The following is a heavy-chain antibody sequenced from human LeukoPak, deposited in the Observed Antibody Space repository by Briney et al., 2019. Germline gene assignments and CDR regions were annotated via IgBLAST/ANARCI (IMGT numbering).Heavy chain of an antibody. V-gene: IGHV4-4*09. Sequence: PSETLSLTCTVFGDSISYYYRNWIRQSPAKGLEWIGYIHSSGITRSHPSLESRVTISTDASKNQISLKMTSVTAADTAIYYCARRGTQRKGWNWLDPWGPGLPVTVSS. D-gene: IGHD3-16*01. CDR2: IHSSGIT. J-gene: IGHJ5*02. CDR3: ARRGTQRKGWNWLDP. CDR1: GDSISYYY.